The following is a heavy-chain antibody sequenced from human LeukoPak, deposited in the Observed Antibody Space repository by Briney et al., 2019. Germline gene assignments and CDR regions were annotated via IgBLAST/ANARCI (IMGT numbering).Heavy chain of an antibody. CDR2: IIPIFGTA. CDR1: GGTFSSYA. CDR3: ARENRYSYGYGNFYFDY. Sequence: SVKVSCKASGGTFSSYAISWVRQAPGQGLEWMGGIIPIFGTANYAQKFQGRVTITADKSTSTAYMELSSLRSEDTAAYYCARENRYSYGYGNFYFDYWGQGTLVTVSS. V-gene: IGHV1-69*06. J-gene: IGHJ4*02. D-gene: IGHD5-18*01.